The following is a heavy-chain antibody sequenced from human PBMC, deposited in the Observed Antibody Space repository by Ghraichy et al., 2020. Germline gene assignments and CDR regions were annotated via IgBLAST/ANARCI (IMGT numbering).Heavy chain of an antibody. V-gene: IGHV3-23*01. CDR1: GFTFSSYA. CDR3: AKDRGWGSANNDFDY. J-gene: IGHJ4*02. CDR2: ISGSGGST. Sequence: LSLTCAASGFTFSSYAMSWVRQAPGKGLEWVSAISGSGGSTYYADSVKGRFTISRDNSKNTLYLQMNSLRAEDTAVYYCAKDRGWGSANNDFDYWGQGTLVTVSS. D-gene: IGHD2-8*02.